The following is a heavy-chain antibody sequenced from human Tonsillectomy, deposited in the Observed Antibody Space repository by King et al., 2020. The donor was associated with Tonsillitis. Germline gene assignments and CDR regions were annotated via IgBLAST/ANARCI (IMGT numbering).Heavy chain of an antibody. D-gene: IGHD2-2*03. Sequence: VQLQKSGPGLMKPSETLSLTCTVSGGAVRSGSYYWGWIRQPPGEGLEWIGYIYYSGSTNYNPSLKSRVTISVDTSTNQFSLKLCSVPAADTAVYYCASDNPHNRRGSHWIFDYWRQRTLLTVSS. J-gene: IGHJ4*02. CDR2: IYYSGST. V-gene: IGHV4-61*01. CDR3: ASDNPHNRRGSHWIFDY. CDR1: GGAVRSGSYY.